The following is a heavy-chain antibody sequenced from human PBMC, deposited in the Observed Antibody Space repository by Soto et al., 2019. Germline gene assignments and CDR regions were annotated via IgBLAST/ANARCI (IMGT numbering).Heavy chain of an antibody. CDR3: ARDLLGRGYSGYDLSTWFDP. D-gene: IGHD5-12*01. J-gene: IGHJ5*02. CDR1: GGSISSYY. Sequence: SETLSLTCTVSGGSISSYYWSWIRQPPGKGLEWIGYIYYSGSTNYNPSLKSRVTISVDTSKNQFSLKLSSVTAADTAVYYCARDLLGRGYSGYDLSTWFDPWGQGTLVTVSS. V-gene: IGHV4-59*01. CDR2: IYYSGST.